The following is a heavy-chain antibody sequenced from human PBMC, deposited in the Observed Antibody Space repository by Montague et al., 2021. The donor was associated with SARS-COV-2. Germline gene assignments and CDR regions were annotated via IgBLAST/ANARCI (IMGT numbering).Heavy chain of an antibody. CDR3: ALSLRYFDWADAFDV. D-gene: IGHD3-9*01. V-gene: IGHV4-59*13. Sequence: SETLSLTCTASGGSIDNYFWSWIRQPPGKGLEWIGYIYNSGSTNYNPSLKSRVTMSGDTSNNQFSLKLSSETAADTAMYYCALSLRYFDWADAFDVWGQGTMVIVSS. CDR2: IYNSGST. CDR1: GGSIDNYF. J-gene: IGHJ3*01.